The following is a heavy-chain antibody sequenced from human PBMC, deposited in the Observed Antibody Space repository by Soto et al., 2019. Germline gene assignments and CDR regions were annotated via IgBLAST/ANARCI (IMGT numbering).Heavy chain of an antibody. Sequence: NRSLPWTVSAESINSCGYSGSWLRQPPGKGLEWIGHIYYSGSTYYNPSLKSRAGISVDSSKSQVSLKLTSVTAADTAVYFCARILMNYYRLDYWGQGALVNVS. CDR1: AESINSCGYS. J-gene: IGHJ4*02. CDR2: IYYSGST. D-gene: IGHD3-10*01. CDR3: ARILMNYYRLDY. V-gene: IGHV4-30-4*08.